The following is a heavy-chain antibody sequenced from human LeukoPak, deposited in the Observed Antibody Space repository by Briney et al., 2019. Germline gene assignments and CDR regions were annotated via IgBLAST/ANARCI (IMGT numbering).Heavy chain of an antibody. CDR1: GGSISAYY. Sequence: PSETLSLTCTISGGSISAYYWSWIRQPPGKGLEWIGYIYVRGSTKYDPPLKSRVTISVDTSKNQFSLKLSSVTAADTAVYYCTRGEGYYGSGNFLVWWGQGTLVTVSP. V-gene: IGHV4-59*01. CDR3: TRGEGYYGSGNFLVW. D-gene: IGHD3-10*01. CDR2: IYVRGST. J-gene: IGHJ4*02.